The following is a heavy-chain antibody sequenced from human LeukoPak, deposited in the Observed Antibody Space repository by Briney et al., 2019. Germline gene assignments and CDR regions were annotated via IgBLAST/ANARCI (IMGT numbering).Heavy chain of an antibody. J-gene: IGHJ4*02. CDR1: GFTFSSYA. D-gene: IGHD1-1*01. CDR2: ISNSDGKT. CDR3: AKATGSLGN. Sequence: GGSLRLSCAASGFTFSSYAMSRVRQAPGKGLEWVSTISNSDGKTYYADSVKGRFTISRDNSKNTLYVQMNSLTAEDTAIYYCAKATGSLGNWGQGTLVTVSS. V-gene: IGHV3-23*01.